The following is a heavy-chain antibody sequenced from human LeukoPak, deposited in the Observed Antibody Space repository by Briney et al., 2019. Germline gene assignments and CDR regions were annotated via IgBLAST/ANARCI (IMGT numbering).Heavy chain of an antibody. V-gene: IGHV4-39*01. CDR1: GGSISSSSYY. Sequence: SETLSLTCTVSGGSISSSSYYWGWIRQPPGKGLEWIGSIYYSGSTYYNPSLKSRVTISVDTSKNQFSLKLSSVTAADTAVYYCARHGIFGEQRSFDYWGQGTLVTVSS. CDR3: ARHGIFGEQRSFDY. J-gene: IGHJ4*02. D-gene: IGHD3-10*02. CDR2: IYYSGST.